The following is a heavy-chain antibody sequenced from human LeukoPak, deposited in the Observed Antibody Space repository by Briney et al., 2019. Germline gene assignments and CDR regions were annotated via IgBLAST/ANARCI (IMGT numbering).Heavy chain of an antibody. CDR1: GFTFSSYS. Sequence: GGSLRLSCAASGFTFSSYSMNWVRQAPGKGPEWVASINKDGSEQYYVDSVKGRSTISRDNAKNSLSLQVSSLRAEDTAVYYCTRGGATSSWYWFFWGQGTLVTVSS. CDR2: INKDGSEQ. CDR3: TRGGATSSWYWFF. V-gene: IGHV3-7*01. D-gene: IGHD6-13*01. J-gene: IGHJ4*02.